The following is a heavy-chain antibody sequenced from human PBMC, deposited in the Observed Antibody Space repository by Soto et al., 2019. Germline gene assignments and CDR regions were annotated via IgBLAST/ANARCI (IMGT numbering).Heavy chain of an antibody. J-gene: IGHJ4*02. D-gene: IGHD5-12*01. CDR2: INHSGST. V-gene: IGHV4-34*01. Sequence: QVQLQQWGAGLLKPSETLSLTCAVYGGSFSGYYWSWIRQPPVKGLEWIGEINHSGSTNYNPSLKSRVTISVDTSKNQFSLKLSSVTAADTAVYYCARGRRGYGTRSLELDYWGQGTLVTVSS. CDR3: ARGRRGYGTRSLELDY. CDR1: GGSFSGYY.